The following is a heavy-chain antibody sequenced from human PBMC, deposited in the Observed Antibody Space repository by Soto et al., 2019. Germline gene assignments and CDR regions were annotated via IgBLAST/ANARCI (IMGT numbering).Heavy chain of an antibody. CDR3: AKAITMIVVVIPPGDY. CDR2: ISYDGSNK. V-gene: IGHV3-30*18. CDR1: GFTFSSYG. Sequence: QVQLVESGGGVVQPGRSLRLSCVASGFTFSSYGMHWVRQAPGKGLEWVAVISYDGSNKYYADSVKGRFTISRDNSKNTLYLQMNSLRAEDTAVYYCAKAITMIVVVIPPGDYWGQGTLVTVSS. J-gene: IGHJ4*02. D-gene: IGHD3-22*01.